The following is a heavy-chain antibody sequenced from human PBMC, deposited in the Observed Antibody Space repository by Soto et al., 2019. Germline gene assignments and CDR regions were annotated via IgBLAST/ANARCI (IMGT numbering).Heavy chain of an antibody. J-gene: IGHJ4*02. D-gene: IGHD6-13*01. CDR1: GCTFTDYY. CDR3: ASGASSNWPDF. V-gene: IGHV1-2*02. CDR2: INANSGGT. Sequence: XSVKVSCKASGCTFTDYYMHWVRQAPGQGLEWMGWINANSGGTNYPQKFQGRVTLTRDTSISTVYMELSSLRSDDTAVYYCASGASSNWPDFWGRGPLVTVSS.